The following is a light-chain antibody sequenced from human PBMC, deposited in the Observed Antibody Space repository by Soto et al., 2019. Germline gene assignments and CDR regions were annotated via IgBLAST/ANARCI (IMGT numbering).Light chain of an antibody. CDR1: SSNIGAGYD. CDR2: ANG. CDR3: QSYDRSLSGYV. J-gene: IGLJ1*01. V-gene: IGLV1-40*01. Sequence: QSVLTQPPSASGAPGQRVTISCTGSSSNIGAGYDVHWYQQLPGTAPKLLIYANGNRPSGVPDRFSGSKSGTSASLAITGLQADDEADYYCQSYDRSLSGYVLGTGTKVTVL.